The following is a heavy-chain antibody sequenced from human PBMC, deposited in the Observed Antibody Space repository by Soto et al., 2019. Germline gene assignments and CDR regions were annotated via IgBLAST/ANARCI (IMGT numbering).Heavy chain of an antibody. CDR2: ISANSGNA. Sequence: QIQLLQSGAEGKKPGASVTVSCKASGYNLTTYGITWVRQGPDQGLEWLGWISANSGNANYAPKFQGRVTMTTDTSTGTGYLELRRRRSDDTAVYYFAFPRISSSGGSCDCEHWGQGTLVTVSS. J-gene: IGHJ4*02. CDR1: GYNLTTYG. D-gene: IGHD2-15*01. V-gene: IGHV1-18*01. CDR3: AFPRISSSGGSCDCEH.